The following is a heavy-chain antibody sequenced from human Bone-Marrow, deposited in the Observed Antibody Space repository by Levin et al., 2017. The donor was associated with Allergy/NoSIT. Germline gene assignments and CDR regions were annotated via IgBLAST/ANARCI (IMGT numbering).Heavy chain of an antibody. V-gene: IGHV1-2*02. Sequence: GESLKISCRASGYTFSDHFIHWVRQAPGQGLEWVGWINPKSGGANFAQKFQGRVTLTRDTSINTAYMEVRGLTSDDTAVYYCAKEWVEVTRTQAGHGWFDPWGQGSLVTVSS. CDR1: GYTFSDHF. CDR3: AKEWVEVTRTQAGHGWFDP. D-gene: IGHD2-21*02. J-gene: IGHJ5*02. CDR2: INPKSGGA.